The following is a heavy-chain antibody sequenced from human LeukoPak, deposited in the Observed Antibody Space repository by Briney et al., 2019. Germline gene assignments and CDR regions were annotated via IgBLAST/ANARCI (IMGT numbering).Heavy chain of an antibody. CDR3: ARGRDWTWGY. Sequence: KPSETLSLTRAVSGDSISSSNWWSWVRQPPGKGLEWIAEIYHSGSTNYNPSLKSRVTISVDKSENQFSLKLTSVTAADTAVYYCARGRDWTWGYWGQGTLVTVSS. CDR2: IYHSGST. J-gene: IGHJ4*02. CDR1: GDSISSSNW. V-gene: IGHV4-4*02. D-gene: IGHD3/OR15-3a*01.